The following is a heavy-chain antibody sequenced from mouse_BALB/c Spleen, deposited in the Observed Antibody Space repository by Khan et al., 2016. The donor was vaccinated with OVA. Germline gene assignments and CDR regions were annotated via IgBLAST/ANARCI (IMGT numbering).Heavy chain of an antibody. CDR3: TRSGYANPFAY. Sequence: QVQLQQSGAELVKPGASVRLSCKASGYTFSSYYMYWVKQRPGQGLEWIGGINPSNGGTNFHEKFKTKATLTVDKSSSTAYMQLSGLTSEDSAVYYCTRSGYANPFAYWGQGTLVTVSA. V-gene: IGHV1S81*02. J-gene: IGHJ3*01. CDR1: GYTFSSYY. CDR2: INPSNGGT. D-gene: IGHD2-10*02.